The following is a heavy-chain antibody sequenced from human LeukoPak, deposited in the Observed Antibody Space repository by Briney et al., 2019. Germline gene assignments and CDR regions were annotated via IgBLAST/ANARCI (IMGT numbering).Heavy chain of an antibody. CDR2: ISGSGGST. Sequence: GGSLRLSCAASGFTFSSYGMSSVSQDPGKGLEWVSAISGSGGSTYYADSVKGRFTISRDNSKNTLYLQMNSLRAEDTAVYYCAKDYYDSSGANADAFDIWGQGTMVTVSS. CDR3: AKDYYDSSGANADAFDI. J-gene: IGHJ3*02. D-gene: IGHD3-22*01. V-gene: IGHV3-23*01. CDR1: GFTFSSYG.